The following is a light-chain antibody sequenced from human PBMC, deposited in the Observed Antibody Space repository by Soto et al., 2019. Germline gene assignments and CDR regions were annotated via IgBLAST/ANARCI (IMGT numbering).Light chain of an antibody. V-gene: IGKV3-15*01. CDR1: QSVSSN. Sequence: EIVMTQSPATLSVSPGERATLSCRASQSVSSNLAWYQQKPGQAPRLLIYGASTRATGIPARFSGSGSGTEFTHTISSLQSEDFAVNYCQQYNNWPFPSWTFGQGTKVEIK. J-gene: IGKJ1*01. CDR3: QQYNNWPFPSWT. CDR2: GAS.